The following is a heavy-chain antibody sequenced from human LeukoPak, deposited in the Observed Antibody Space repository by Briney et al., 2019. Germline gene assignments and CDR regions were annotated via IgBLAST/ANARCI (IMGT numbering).Heavy chain of an antibody. Sequence: SETLSLTCAVYGGSFSGYYWSWIRQPPGKGLEWIGEINHSGSTNYNPSLKSRVTILVDTSKNQFSLKLSSVTAADTAVYYCATFGGYGYFDYWGQGTLVTVSS. CDR1: GGSFSGYY. CDR2: INHSGST. J-gene: IGHJ4*02. D-gene: IGHD5-18*01. V-gene: IGHV4-34*01. CDR3: ATFGGYGYFDY.